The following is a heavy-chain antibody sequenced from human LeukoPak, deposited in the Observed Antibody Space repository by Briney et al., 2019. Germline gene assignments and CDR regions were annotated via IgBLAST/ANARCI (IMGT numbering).Heavy chain of an antibody. D-gene: IGHD3-10*01. J-gene: IGHJ4*02. Sequence: SETLSLTCTVSGGSISSYYWSWIRQPPGKGLEWIGYIYYSGSTNYNPSLKGRVTISVDTSKNQFSLKLSSVTAADTAVYYCARGRFGELLYATSWGQGTLVTVSS. V-gene: IGHV4-59*01. CDR3: ARGRFGELLYATS. CDR1: GGSISSYY. CDR2: IYYSGST.